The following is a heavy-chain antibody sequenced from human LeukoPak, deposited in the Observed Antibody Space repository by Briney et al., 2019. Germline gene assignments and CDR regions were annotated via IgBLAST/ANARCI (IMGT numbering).Heavy chain of an antibody. D-gene: IGHD5-12*01. CDR2: INHSGST. J-gene: IGHJ4*02. CDR1: GGSFSGYY. CDR3: ARSGYTGYPEFDY. V-gene: IGHV4-34*01. Sequence: PSETLSLTCAVYGGSFSGYYWSWIRQPPGKGLEWIGEINHSGSTNYNPSLKSRVTISVDTSKNQFSLKLSSVTAADTAVYYCARSGYTGYPEFDYWGQGTLVTVSS.